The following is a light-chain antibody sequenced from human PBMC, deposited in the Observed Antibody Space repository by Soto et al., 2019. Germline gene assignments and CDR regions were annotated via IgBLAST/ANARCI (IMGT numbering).Light chain of an antibody. J-gene: IGLJ1*01. Sequence: QSALTQPPSASGSPGQSVTISCTGTSSDVGGYTYVSWYQQHPGKAPKLMIFEVNKRPSGVPDRFSGSKSGNTDSLTVSGLQAEDEADYYCSSYAGINNLGVFGTGTKLTVL. CDR2: EVN. CDR1: SSDVGGYTY. V-gene: IGLV2-8*01. CDR3: SSYAGINNLGV.